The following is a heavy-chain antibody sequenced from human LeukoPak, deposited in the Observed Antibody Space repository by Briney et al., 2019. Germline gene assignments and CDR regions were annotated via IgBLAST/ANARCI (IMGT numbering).Heavy chain of an antibody. J-gene: IGHJ4*02. CDR1: GFTFSSYA. D-gene: IGHD6-6*01. CDR2: ISGSGGST. V-gene: IGHV3-23*01. CDR3: AKKPTHGKLVLKYYFDY. Sequence: GGSLRLSCAASGFTFSSYAMSWVRQAPGKGLEWVSAISGSGGSTYYADSVKSRFTISRDNSKNTLYLQMNSLRAEDTAVYYCAKKPTHGKLVLKYYFDYWGQGTLVTVSS.